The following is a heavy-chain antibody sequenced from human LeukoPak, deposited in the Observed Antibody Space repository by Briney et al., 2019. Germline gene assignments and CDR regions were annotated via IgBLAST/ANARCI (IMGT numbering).Heavy chain of an antibody. J-gene: IGHJ4*02. CDR1: GYSFTSYG. D-gene: IGHD6-6*01. CDR3: LGRIATRQDFDY. Sequence: ASVKVSCRASGYSFTSYGFSWVRQAPGQGLEWMGWISAHDGCTTSAQKLQGRVTLTTDTSTSTAYMELGSLRSDDTAVYYCLGRIATRQDFDYWGQGTLVTVSS. V-gene: IGHV1-18*01. CDR2: ISAHDGCT.